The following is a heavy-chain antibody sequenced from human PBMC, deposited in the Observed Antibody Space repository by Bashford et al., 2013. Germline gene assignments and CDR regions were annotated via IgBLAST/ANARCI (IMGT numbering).Heavy chain of an antibody. CDR2: IIPIFGTA. Sequence: WVRQAPGQGLEWMGGIIPIFGTANYAQKFQGRVTITADESTSTAYMELSSLKASDTAMYYCARRERYGLDYWGQGTLVTVSS. D-gene: IGHD3-10*01. V-gene: IGHV1-69*01. J-gene: IGHJ4*02. CDR3: ARRERYGLDY.